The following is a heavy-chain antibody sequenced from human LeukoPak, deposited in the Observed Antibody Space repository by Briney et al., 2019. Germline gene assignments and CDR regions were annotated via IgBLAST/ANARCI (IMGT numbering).Heavy chain of an antibody. J-gene: IGHJ4*02. CDR2: ISSSGSTI. CDR1: GFTFSSYE. Sequence: GGSLRLSCAASGFTFSSYEMNWVRQAPAKGLEWVSYISSSGSTIYYADSVKGRFTISRDNAKNSLYLQMNSLRAEDTAVYYCARDLLGDNWNDRGVFDYWGQGTLVTVSS. V-gene: IGHV3-48*03. CDR3: ARDLLGDNWNDRGVFDY. D-gene: IGHD1-1*01.